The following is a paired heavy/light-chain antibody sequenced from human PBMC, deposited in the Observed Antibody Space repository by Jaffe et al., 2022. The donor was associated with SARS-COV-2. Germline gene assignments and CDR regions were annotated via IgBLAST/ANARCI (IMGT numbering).Light chain of an antibody. V-gene: IGKV3-15*01. J-gene: IGKJ1*01. CDR3: QQYDKWPPAWT. CDR1: QSVNSG. CDR2: GAS. Sequence: EIVMTQSPVTLSVSPGERATLSCRASQSVNSGCAWYQQKPGQAPRLLIYGASTRATGIPDRFSGSGSGTEFTLTISSLQSEDSAVYYCQQYDKWPPAWTFGQGTVVEIK.
Heavy chain of an antibody. CDR3: ARPNQVGGYYHGMDV. D-gene: IGHD1-26*01. V-gene: IGHV3-11*01. Sequence: QVQLVESGGGLVKPGGSLRLSCAASGFTFSDYYMTWMRQAPGKRLEWVSYVSVSGGDMYYADSVKGRFTISRDNAKNSLFLQMDSLRAEDTAVYYCARPNQVGGYYHGMDVWGQGTTVTVSS. J-gene: IGHJ6*02. CDR1: GFTFSDYY. CDR2: VSVSGGDM.